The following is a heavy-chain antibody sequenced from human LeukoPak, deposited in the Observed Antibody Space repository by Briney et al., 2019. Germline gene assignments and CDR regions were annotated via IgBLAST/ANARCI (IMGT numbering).Heavy chain of an antibody. CDR1: GGSISSYY. CDR3: ARDRGSRRYCSGGSCYHDAFDI. CDR2: IYYSGST. J-gene: IGHJ3*02. Sequence: SETLSLTCTVSGGSISSYYWSWIRQPPGKGLEWIGYIYYSGSTNYNPSLKSRVTISVDTSNNRFSLKLRSVTAADTATYYCARDRGSRRYCSGGSCYHDAFDIWGQGTMVTVSS. V-gene: IGHV4-59*01. D-gene: IGHD2-15*01.